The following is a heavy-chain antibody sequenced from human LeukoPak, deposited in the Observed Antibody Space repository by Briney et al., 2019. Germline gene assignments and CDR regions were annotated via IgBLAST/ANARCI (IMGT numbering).Heavy chain of an antibody. D-gene: IGHD3-10*01. CDR2: INHSGST. Sequence: PSETLSLTCAVCGGSFSGYYWSWIRQPPGKGLEWIGEINHSGSTNYNPSLKSRVTISVDTSKNQFSLKLSSVTAADTAVYYCARTYYYGSGSYYNPRGYFDYWGQGTLVTVSS. J-gene: IGHJ4*02. CDR3: ARTYYYGSGSYYNPRGYFDY. CDR1: GGSFSGYY. V-gene: IGHV4-34*01.